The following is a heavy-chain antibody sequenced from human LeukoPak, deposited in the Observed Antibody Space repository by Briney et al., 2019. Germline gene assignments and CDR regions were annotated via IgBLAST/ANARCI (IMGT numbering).Heavy chain of an antibody. D-gene: IGHD1-14*01. CDR2: IYYSGST. CDR1: GGSISSSSYY. J-gene: IGHJ4*02. Sequence: SETLSLTCTVSGGSISSSSYYWGWIRQPPGKGLEWIGSIYYSGSTYYNPSLKSRVTISADTSKNQFSLKLSSVTAADTAVYYCARQGRGGNRNFDYWGQGTLVTVSS. V-gene: IGHV4-39*01. CDR3: ARQGRGGNRNFDY.